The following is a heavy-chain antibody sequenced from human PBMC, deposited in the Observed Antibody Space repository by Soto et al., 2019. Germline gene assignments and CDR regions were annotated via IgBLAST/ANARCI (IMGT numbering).Heavy chain of an antibody. CDR1: GYILTAYY. CDR2: INTKTGDT. V-gene: IGHV1-2*02. CDR3: ARGAVAGIDY. J-gene: IGHJ3*01. D-gene: IGHD6-19*01. Sequence: QVLLVQSGAEVREPGASVKVSCKAFGYILTAYYINWVRQAPGQGLEWMGRINTKTGDTVYAQKFQGRVTMSSDTSISTAYMELTSMKFDDTAVYYCARGAVAGIDYWGQGTLVTVSS.